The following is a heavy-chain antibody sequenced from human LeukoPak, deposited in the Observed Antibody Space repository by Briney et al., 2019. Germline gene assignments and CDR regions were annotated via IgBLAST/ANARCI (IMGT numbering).Heavy chain of an antibody. Sequence: SETLSLTCTVSGGSISSYYWSWIRQPPGKGLEWIGYIYYSGSTNYNPSLKSRVTISVDTSKNQFSLKLSSVTAEDTAVYYCARGNKYSYGRSYYFDYWGQGTLVTVSS. CDR3: ARGNKYSYGRSYYFDY. J-gene: IGHJ4*02. CDR2: IYYSGST. CDR1: GGSISSYY. D-gene: IGHD5-18*01. V-gene: IGHV4-59*01.